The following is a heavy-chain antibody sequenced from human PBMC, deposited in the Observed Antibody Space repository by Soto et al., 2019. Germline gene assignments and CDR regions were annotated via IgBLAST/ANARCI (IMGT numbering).Heavy chain of an antibody. CDR3: ARSYYDSTGFAVGP. D-gene: IGHD3-22*01. V-gene: IGHV4-59*02. Sequence: QTQLQESGPGLVKPSETLSLNCTVSGASVSDGYWSWIRQPPGKGLEWIGFMYFGGSFNYNPSLTRRVTISVDTSNSLCSLKLTSVPAADTAVYYWARSYYDSTGFAVGPWGQGTLVTVSS. J-gene: IGHJ5*02. CDR1: GASVSDGY. CDR2: MYFGGSF.